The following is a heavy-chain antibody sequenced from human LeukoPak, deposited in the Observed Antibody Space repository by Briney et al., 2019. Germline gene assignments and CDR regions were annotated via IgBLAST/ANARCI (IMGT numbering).Heavy chain of an antibody. CDR1: GFTFSSYA. J-gene: IGHJ4*02. Sequence: DPGGSLRLSCAASGFTFSSYAMSWVRQAPGKGLEWVSAISGSGGSTYHADSVKGRFTISRDNSKNTLYLQVNSLRAEDTAVYYCAKVISGFLEWLPRYFDYWGQGTLVTVSS. CDR2: ISGSGGST. D-gene: IGHD3-3*01. CDR3: AKVISGFLEWLPRYFDY. V-gene: IGHV3-23*01.